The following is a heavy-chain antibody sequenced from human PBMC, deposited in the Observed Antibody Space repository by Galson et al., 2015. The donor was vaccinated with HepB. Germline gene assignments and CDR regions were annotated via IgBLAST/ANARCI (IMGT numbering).Heavy chain of an antibody. V-gene: IGHV3-48*01. CDR3: ARVATSDYGDHSHFDY. CDR1: GFTFSPRS. J-gene: IGHJ4*02. D-gene: IGHD4-17*01. CDR2: ISTSNNP. Sequence: SLRLSCAGSGFTFSPRSMNWVRQAPGKGLEWVSYISTSNNPSYADSVKGRFAISRDNAKNSVYLHMSSLRGEDTAVYYCARVATSDYGDHSHFDYWGQGTLVTVSS.